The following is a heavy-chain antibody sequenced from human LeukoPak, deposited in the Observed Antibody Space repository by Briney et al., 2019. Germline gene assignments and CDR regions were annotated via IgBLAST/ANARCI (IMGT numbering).Heavy chain of an antibody. V-gene: IGHV4-34*01. D-gene: IGHD2-15*01. CDR3: AMVAAQRSRFDY. CDR1: GGSFSGYY. CDR2: INHSGST. J-gene: IGHJ4*02. Sequence: PSETLSLTCAVYGGSFSGYYWSWIRQPPGKGLEWIGEINHSGSTNYNPSLKSRVTISVDTSKNQFSLKLSSVTAADTAVYYCAMVAAQRSRFDYWGQGTLVTVSS.